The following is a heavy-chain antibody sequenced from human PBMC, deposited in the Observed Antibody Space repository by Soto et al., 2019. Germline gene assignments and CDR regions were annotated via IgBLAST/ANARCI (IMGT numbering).Heavy chain of an antibody. CDR2: IYYSGST. V-gene: IGHV4-31*03. J-gene: IGHJ4*02. Sequence: TLSLTCTVSGGSISSGGYYWSWIRQHPGKGLEWIGYIYYSGSTYYNPSLKSRVTISVDTSKNQFSLKLSSVTAADTAVYYCARGGIAAAGSTYFDYWGQGTLVTSPQ. CDR3: ARGGIAAAGSTYFDY. D-gene: IGHD6-13*01. CDR1: GGSISSGGYY.